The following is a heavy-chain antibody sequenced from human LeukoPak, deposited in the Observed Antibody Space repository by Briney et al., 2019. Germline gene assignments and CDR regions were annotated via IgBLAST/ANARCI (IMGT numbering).Heavy chain of an antibody. CDR3: ARGYSSSWYYFDY. CDR2: VHYSGST. J-gene: IGHJ4*02. V-gene: IGHV4-59*08. CDR1: GGSISNYY. D-gene: IGHD6-13*01. Sequence: KPSETLSLTCTVSGGSISNYYWSWIRQPPGKGLEWIGYVHYSGSTNYNPSLKSRATMSVDTSKSQFSLKLSSVTAADTAIYYCARGYSSSWYYFDYWGQGTLVTVSS.